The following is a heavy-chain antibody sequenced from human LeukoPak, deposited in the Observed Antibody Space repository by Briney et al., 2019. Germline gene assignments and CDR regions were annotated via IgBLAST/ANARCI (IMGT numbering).Heavy chain of an antibody. CDR1: GGSISSGSYY. CDR2: IYTSGST. D-gene: IGHD2-2*02. V-gene: IGHV4-61*02. Sequence: PSQTLSLTCTVSGGSISSGSYYWSWIRQPAGKGLEWIGRIYTSGSTNYNPSLKSRVTISVDTSKNQFSLKLSSVTAADTAVYYCAREDFDCSSTSCYIRDYYYYYMEVWGKGTTVTVSS. CDR3: AREDFDCSSTSCYIRDYYYYYMEV. J-gene: IGHJ6*03.